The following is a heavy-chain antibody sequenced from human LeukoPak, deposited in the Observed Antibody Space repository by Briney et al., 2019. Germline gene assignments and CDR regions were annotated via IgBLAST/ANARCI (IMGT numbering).Heavy chain of an antibody. D-gene: IGHD5-18*01. Sequence: PSETLSLTCAVYGGSFSGYYWSWIRQPPGKGLEWIGEINHSGSTNYNPSLKSQVTISVDTSKNQFSLKLSSVTAADTAVYYCARGRRIQLWSRPDYYMDVWGKGTTVTVSS. CDR3: ARGRRIQLWSRPDYYMDV. CDR2: INHSGST. CDR1: GGSFSGYY. V-gene: IGHV4-34*01. J-gene: IGHJ6*03.